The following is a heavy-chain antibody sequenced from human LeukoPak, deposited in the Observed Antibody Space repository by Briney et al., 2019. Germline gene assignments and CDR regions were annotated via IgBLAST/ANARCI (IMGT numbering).Heavy chain of an antibody. Sequence: GASVKVSCKASGYTFTSYGISWVRQAPGQGLEWMGWISAYNGNTNYAQKLQGRVTMTTDTSTSTAYMELRSRRSDDTAVYYCARENYSNYGPSGYCYYMDVWGKGTTVTVSS. CDR1: GYTFTSYG. V-gene: IGHV1-18*01. D-gene: IGHD4-11*01. CDR2: ISAYNGNT. CDR3: ARENYSNYGPSGYCYYMDV. J-gene: IGHJ6*03.